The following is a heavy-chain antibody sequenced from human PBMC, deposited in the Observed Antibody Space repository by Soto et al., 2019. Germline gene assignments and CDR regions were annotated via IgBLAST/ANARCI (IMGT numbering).Heavy chain of an antibody. CDR3: ARDWVDSNYYYYGMDV. J-gene: IGHJ6*02. CDR2: ISSSSTI. D-gene: IGHD4-4*01. V-gene: IGHV3-48*02. CDR1: GFTFSSYS. Sequence: GGSLRLSCAASGFTFSSYSMNWVRQAPGKGLEWVSYISSSSTIYYADSVKGRFTISRDNAKNSLYLQMNSLRDEDTAVYYCARDWVDSNYYYYGMDVWGQGTTVTVSS.